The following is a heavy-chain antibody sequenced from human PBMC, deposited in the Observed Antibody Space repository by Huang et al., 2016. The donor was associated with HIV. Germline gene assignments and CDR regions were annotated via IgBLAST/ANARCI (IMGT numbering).Heavy chain of an antibody. CDR3: TREPRYYFDY. J-gene: IGHJ4*02. CDR1: GFTFSDFA. V-gene: IGHV3-73*01. Sequence: CAASGFTFSDFAMHWFRQASGKGLEWVGHIRSKSNNYAAAYVASGRGRFTISRDESKNTTFLQMNSLKVEDTAIYYCTREPRYYFDYWGRGTLVTVSS. D-gene: IGHD1-26*01. CDR2: IRSKSNNYAA.